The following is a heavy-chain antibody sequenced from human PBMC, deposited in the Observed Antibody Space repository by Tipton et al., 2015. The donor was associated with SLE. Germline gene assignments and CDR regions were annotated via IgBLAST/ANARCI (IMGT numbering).Heavy chain of an antibody. D-gene: IGHD6-6*01. V-gene: IGHV3-30*02. J-gene: IGHJ4*02. Sequence: SLRLSCAASGFTFSSYGMHWVRQAPGKGLEWVAFIRYDGSNKYYADPVKGRFTISRDNSKNTLYLQMNSLRAEDTAVYYCAKVPPEQLVLDYWGQGTLVTVSS. CDR2: IRYDGSNK. CDR1: GFTFSSYG. CDR3: AKVPPEQLVLDY.